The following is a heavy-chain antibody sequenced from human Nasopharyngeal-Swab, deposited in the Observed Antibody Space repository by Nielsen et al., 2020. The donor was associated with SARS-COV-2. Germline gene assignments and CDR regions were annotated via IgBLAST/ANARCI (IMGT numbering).Heavy chain of an antibody. CDR2: INKDGSEK. CDR1: GLSFSEFW. J-gene: IGHJ4*02. Sequence: GESLKISCAASGLSFSEFWMYWVRQAPGKGLEWVASINKDGSEKYYGDSVRDRFTTSRDNAENSLSLQMNSLRGEDTAVYYCARDRGYYAFDYWGQGTLVTVSS. V-gene: IGHV3-7*01. CDR3: ARDRGYYAFDY. D-gene: IGHD5-12*01.